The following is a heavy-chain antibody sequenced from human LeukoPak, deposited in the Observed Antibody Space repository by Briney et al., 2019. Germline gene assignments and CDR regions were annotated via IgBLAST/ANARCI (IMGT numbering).Heavy chain of an antibody. V-gene: IGHV3-21*01. CDR2: ISTSSSYI. D-gene: IGHD3-16*02. Sequence: GGSLRLSCTASGFTFSSYSMNWVRQAPGKGLEWVSSISTSSSYIYYADSVKGRFTISRDNAKNSLYLQMNSLRAEDTAVYYCACPATYYDYVWGSYRQTPFDYWGQGTLVTVSS. CDR1: GFTFSSYS. J-gene: IGHJ4*02. CDR3: ACPATYYDYVWGSYRQTPFDY.